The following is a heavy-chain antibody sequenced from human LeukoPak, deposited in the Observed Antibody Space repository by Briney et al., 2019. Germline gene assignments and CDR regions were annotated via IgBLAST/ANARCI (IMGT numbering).Heavy chain of an antibody. J-gene: IGHJ5*02. CDR3: ARASASSSSNWFDP. D-gene: IGHD6-6*01. V-gene: IGHV4-59*08. CDR2: IYYSGST. CDR1: GGSISSYY. Sequence: SETLSLTCTVSGGSISSYYWSWIRQPPGKGLEWIGYIYYSGSTNYNPSLKSRVPISVDTSKNQFSLKLSSVTAADTAVYYCARASASSSSNWFDPWGQGTLVTVSS.